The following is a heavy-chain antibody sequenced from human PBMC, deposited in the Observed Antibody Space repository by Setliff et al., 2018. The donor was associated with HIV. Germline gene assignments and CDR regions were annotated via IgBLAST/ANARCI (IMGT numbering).Heavy chain of an antibody. Sequence: PSETLSLTCTVSGGSISSGSYYWSWIRQPAGKGLEWIGRIYTSGSTNYNPSLKSRVTISVDMSKNQFSLKLSSVTAADTAVYYCAREYCSAGSCYSGRWGQGMLVTVS. CDR1: GGSISSGSYY. D-gene: IGHD2-15*01. CDR3: AREYCSAGSCYSGR. V-gene: IGHV4-61*02. CDR2: IYTSGST. J-gene: IGHJ4*02.